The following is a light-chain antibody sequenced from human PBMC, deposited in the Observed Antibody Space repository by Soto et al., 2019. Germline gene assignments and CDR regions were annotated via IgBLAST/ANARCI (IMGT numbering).Light chain of an antibody. V-gene: IGKV3-20*01. CDR2: GAS. J-gene: IGKJ1*01. CDR3: QQYGTSHRT. Sequence: EIVLTQSPGTLSLSPGERATLSCRASQSVSSSYFAWYQQRPGQAPRLLIFGASSRATGIPDRFSGSGFGTDFTLTISRLEPEDFAVYYCQQYGTSHRTFGQGTKVEIK. CDR1: QSVSSSY.